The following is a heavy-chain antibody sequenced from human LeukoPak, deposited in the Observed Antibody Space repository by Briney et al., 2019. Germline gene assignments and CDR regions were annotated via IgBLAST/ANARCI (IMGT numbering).Heavy chain of an antibody. V-gene: IGHV3-23*01. Sequence: SGGSLRLSCAVSGITLSNYGMSWVRQAPGKGLEWVAGISGSGGSTNYADSVKGRFTISRDNLKNTLYLQMNSLRAEDTAVYFCAKRGVVIRVILVGFHKEANYFDSWGQGALVTVSS. CDR3: AKRGVVIRVILVGFHKEANYFDS. CDR2: ISGSGGST. J-gene: IGHJ4*02. D-gene: IGHD3-22*01. CDR1: GITLSNYG.